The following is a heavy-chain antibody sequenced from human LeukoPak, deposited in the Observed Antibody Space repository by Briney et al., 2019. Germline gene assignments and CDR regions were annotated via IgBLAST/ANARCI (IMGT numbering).Heavy chain of an antibody. CDR2: VSSDGRST. V-gene: IGHV3-74*01. CDR3: ARDHYFKIDY. CDR1: GFTFSHYW. J-gene: IGHJ4*02. D-gene: IGHD3-10*01. Sequence: GGSLRLSCAASGFTFSHYWMHWVRQVPGKGLVWVSRVSSDGRSTSSADSVKGRFSISRDNAKNTLYLQMNGLRTEDTAVYYCARDHYFKIDYWGQGTLVTVSS.